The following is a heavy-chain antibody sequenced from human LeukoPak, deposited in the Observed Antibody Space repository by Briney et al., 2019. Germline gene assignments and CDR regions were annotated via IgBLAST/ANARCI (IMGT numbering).Heavy chain of an antibody. CDR3: ARDLFGSGSYPLLDY. CDR2: ITYSGSYI. CDR1: GFTFNSYT. D-gene: IGHD3-10*01. Sequence: GGSLRLSCVASGFTFNSYTMNWVRQAPGKGLEWVSSITYSGSYIYYADSVKGRFTISRDNAKNSLYLQMNSLRVEDTAVYYCARDLFGSGSYPLLDYWGQGTLVTVSS. J-gene: IGHJ4*02. V-gene: IGHV3-21*01.